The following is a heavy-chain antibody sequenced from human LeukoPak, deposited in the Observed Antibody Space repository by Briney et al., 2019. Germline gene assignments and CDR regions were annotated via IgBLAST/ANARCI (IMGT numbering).Heavy chain of an antibody. D-gene: IGHD2-2*01. CDR2: IYYSGST. J-gene: IGHJ3*02. Sequence: PSETLSLTCTVSGGSVSSGSYYWSWIRQPPGKGLEWIGYIYYSGSTNYNPSLKSRVTISVDTSKNQFSLKLSSVTAADTAVYYCATQGRYCSSTSCYAARVDIWGQGTMVTVSS. V-gene: IGHV4-61*01. CDR1: GGSVSSGSYY. CDR3: ATQGRYCSSTSCYAARVDI.